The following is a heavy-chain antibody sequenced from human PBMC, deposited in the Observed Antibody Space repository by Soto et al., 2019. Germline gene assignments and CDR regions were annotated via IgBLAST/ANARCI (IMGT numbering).Heavy chain of an antibody. CDR1: GYTFTSYD. V-gene: IGHV1-8*01. CDR3: ARETVTKCFQH. J-gene: IGHJ1*01. Sequence: QVQLVQSGAEVKKPGASVKVSCKASGYTFTSYDINWVRQATGQGLGWMGWMNPNSGTTVYAQKFQGRVTMTRNTSITTAYMELSSLRSEDTAVYYCARETVTKCFQHWGQGTLVTVSS. D-gene: IGHD4-17*01. CDR2: MNPNSGTT.